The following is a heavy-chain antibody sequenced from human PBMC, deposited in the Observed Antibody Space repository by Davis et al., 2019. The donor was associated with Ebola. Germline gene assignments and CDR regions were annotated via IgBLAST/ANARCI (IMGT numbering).Heavy chain of an antibody. J-gene: IGHJ4*02. CDR1: GFTFSDHC. CDR3: VKRLDSYFEC. V-gene: IGHV3-23*01. CDR2: ITGSGSTI. Sequence: GESLKISCAASGFTFSDHCMDWVRQAPGKGLEWVSTITGSGSTIYYADSVRGRFTISRDNPKNTLYLHMNSLRADDAAVYYCVKRLDSYFECWGQGTLVTVSS. D-gene: IGHD3-16*01.